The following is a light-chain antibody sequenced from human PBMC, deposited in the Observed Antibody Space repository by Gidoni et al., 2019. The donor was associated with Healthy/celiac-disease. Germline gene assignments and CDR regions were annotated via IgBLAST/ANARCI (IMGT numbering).Light chain of an antibody. V-gene: IGLV1-44*01. J-gene: IGLJ2*01. CDR2: SNN. CDR1: SSNIGSNT. CDR3: AAWDDSLNVVV. Sequence: QAVLTQQPSASGTPGQRVTISCSGSSSNIGSNTVNWYQQLPGTAPKLLIYSNNPRPSGVPDRFSGSKSGTSASLAISGLQSEDEADYYCAAWDDSLNVVVFGGGTKLTVL.